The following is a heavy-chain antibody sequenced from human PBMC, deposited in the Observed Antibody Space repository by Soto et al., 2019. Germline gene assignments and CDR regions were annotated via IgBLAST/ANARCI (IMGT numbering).Heavy chain of an antibody. CDR3: ASYCSSTSCSLDY. CDR1: GFTFSSYW. CDR2: IKQDGSEK. J-gene: IGHJ4*01. V-gene: IGHV3-7*01. D-gene: IGHD2-2*01. Sequence: EVQLVESGGGLVQPGGSLRLSCAASGFTFSSYWMSWVRQAPGKGLEWVANIKQDGSEKYYVDSVKGRFTISSDNAKKSLYLQMNSLRAEDTAVYYCASYCSSTSCSLDYWGHGTLVTVSS.